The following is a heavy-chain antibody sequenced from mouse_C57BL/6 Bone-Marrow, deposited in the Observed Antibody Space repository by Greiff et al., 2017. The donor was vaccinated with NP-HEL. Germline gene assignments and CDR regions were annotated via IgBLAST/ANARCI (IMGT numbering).Heavy chain of an antibody. V-gene: IGHV1-22*01. CDR1: GYTFTDYN. CDR3: ARDYYGSSSWYFDV. CDR2: INPNNGGT. D-gene: IGHD1-1*01. J-gene: IGHJ1*03. Sequence: VQLKQSGPELVKPGASVKMSCKASGYTFTDYNMHWVKQSHGKSLEWIGYINPNNGGTSYNQKFKGKATLTVNKSSSTAYMELRSLTSEDSAVYYCARDYYGSSSWYFDVWGTGTTVTVSS.